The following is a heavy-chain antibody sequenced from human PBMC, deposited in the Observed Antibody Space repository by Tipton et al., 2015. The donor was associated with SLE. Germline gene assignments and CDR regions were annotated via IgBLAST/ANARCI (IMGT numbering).Heavy chain of an antibody. V-gene: IGHV3-30*02. CDR1: GFTFSSYG. Sequence: SLRLSCAASGFTFSSYGMHWVRQAPGKGLEWVAFIRYDGSNKYYADSVKGRFTISRDNSKNTLYLQMNSLRAEDTAVYYCAKRPGSYGDYDYWGQGTLVTVSS. CDR3: AKRPGSYGDYDY. CDR2: IRYDGSNK. D-gene: IGHD4-17*01. J-gene: IGHJ4*02.